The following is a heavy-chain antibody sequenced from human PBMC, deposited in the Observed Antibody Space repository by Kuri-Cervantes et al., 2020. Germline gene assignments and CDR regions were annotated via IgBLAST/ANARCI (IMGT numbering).Heavy chain of an antibody. D-gene: IGHD5-18*01. CDR1: GFTVASYY. CDR3: GAAGWMQLWGPDY. Sequence: SLKFCSAASGFTVASYYMIWVRQAPGKGLECVSVIYTGGNTFYADTVKGRFTISRDTSKNILYLEMNNLRVEDTAVYCCGAAGWMQLWGPDYWGQGALVTVSS. CDR2: IYTGGNT. V-gene: IGHV3-66*01. J-gene: IGHJ4*02.